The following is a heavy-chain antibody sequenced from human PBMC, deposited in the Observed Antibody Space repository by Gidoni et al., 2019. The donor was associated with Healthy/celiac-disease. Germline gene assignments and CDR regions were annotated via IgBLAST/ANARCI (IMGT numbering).Heavy chain of an antibody. J-gene: IGHJ4*02. CDR2: ISSSSSYT. CDR1: GFTFSDYY. V-gene: IGHV3-11*06. D-gene: IGHD5-12*01. Sequence: QVQLVESGGGLVKPGGSLRRSCAASGFTFSDYYMSWIRQAPGKGLEWVSYISSSSSYTNYADSVKGRFTISRDNAKNSLYLQMNSLRAEDTAVYYCARDRLGYSGYHGSFDYWGQGTLVTVSS. CDR3: ARDRLGYSGYHGSFDY.